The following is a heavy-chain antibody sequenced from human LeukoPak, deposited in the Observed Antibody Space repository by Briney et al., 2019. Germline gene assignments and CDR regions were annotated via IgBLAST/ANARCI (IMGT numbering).Heavy chain of an antibody. V-gene: IGHV3-23*01. CDR2: ISSTGGTT. Sequence: GGSLRLSCAASGITFSSYGMSWVRQAPGKGLEWVSSISSTGGTTYYADSVQGRFTISRDNSKNTLFLQMNSLRTEDTAVYFCARVQGGGFRTADYWGQGTLVTVSS. J-gene: IGHJ4*02. D-gene: IGHD1-14*01. CDR1: GITFSSYG. CDR3: ARVQGGGFRTADY.